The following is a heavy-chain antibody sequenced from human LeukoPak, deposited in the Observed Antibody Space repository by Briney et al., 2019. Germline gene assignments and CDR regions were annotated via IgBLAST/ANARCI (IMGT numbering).Heavy chain of an antibody. CDR2: ISYDGSNK. CDR1: GFTFSSYA. J-gene: IGHJ4*02. CDR3: AREGHARIRITMIVVDPYYFDY. Sequence: GGSLRLSCAASGFTFSSYAMHWVRQAPGKGLEWVAVISYDGSNKYYADSVKGRFTISRDNSKNTLYLQMNSLRAEDTAVYYCAREGHARIRITMIVVDPYYFDYWGQGTLVTVSS. V-gene: IGHV3-30-3*01. D-gene: IGHD3-22*01.